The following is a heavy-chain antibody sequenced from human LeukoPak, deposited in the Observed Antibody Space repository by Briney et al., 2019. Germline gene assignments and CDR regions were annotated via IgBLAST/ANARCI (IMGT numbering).Heavy chain of an antibody. J-gene: IGHJ3*02. CDR1: RFTFSNYG. Sequence: GGSLRLSCGASRFTFSNYGVNWVRQAPGKGLEWVSYINSRSSTIYYADSVRGRFTISRDNAKNSLYLQMNSLKAEDTAIYYCAREVGTPQAFDIWGQGTMVTVSS. CDR3: AREVGTPQAFDI. CDR2: INSRSSTI. V-gene: IGHV3-48*01. D-gene: IGHD1-26*01.